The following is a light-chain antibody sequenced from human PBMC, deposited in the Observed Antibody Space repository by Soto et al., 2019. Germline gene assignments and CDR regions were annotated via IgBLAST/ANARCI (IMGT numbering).Light chain of an antibody. J-gene: IGLJ1*01. Sequence: QSVLTQPASVSGSPGQSITISCTGTSSDVGKFNFVSWYQQHPGKAPKFIIYEGTKRPSGASNRFSGSKSGNTASLTISGLQPEDEAEYFCCSYAGRTTYVFGTGTKVTVL. CDR3: CSYAGRTTYV. V-gene: IGLV2-23*01. CDR1: SSDVGKFNF. CDR2: EGT.